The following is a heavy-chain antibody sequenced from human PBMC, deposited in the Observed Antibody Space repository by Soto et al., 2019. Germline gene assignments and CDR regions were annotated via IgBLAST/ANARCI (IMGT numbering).Heavy chain of an antibody. V-gene: IGHV4-31*03. J-gene: IGHJ4*02. CDR3: ARVESASRLDY. Sequence: QVQLQESGPGLVKPSQTLSLTCTVSGASVSSGAHYWSWVRQHPGKGLEWIGYIYYSGDTQYNPSLKXRXTXSXXMSKNQFSLKLSSVTAADTAVYYGARVESASRLDYWGRGTLVTVAS. CDR2: IYYSGDT. CDR1: GASVSSGAHY. D-gene: IGHD2-15*01.